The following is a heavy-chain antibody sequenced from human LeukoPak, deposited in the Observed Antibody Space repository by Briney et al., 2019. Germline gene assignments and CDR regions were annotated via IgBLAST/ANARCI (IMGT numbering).Heavy chain of an antibody. CDR2: INPNSGRT. CDR3: ARSSEGYFGP. V-gene: IGHV1-2*02. CDR1: GYTFTGYY. D-gene: IGHD1-26*01. J-gene: IGHJ5*02. Sequence: ASVKVSCKASGYTFTGYYMHWVRQAPGQGLEWMGWINPNSGRTNYAQRFQGRVTMTRDTSISTAYMELSRLTFDDTAVYYCARSSEGYFGPWGQGTLVTVSS.